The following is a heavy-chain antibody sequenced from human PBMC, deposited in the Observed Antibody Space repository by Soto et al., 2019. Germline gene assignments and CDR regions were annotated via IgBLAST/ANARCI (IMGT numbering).Heavy chain of an antibody. CDR3: ATAKTVTYFWYFDL. D-gene: IGHD4-17*01. V-gene: IGHV1-3*01. J-gene: IGHJ2*01. CDR1: GFTLTSYA. Sequence: ASVKVSCKASGFTLTSYAVNWVRQAPGQRLEWMGWINAGNDNTKYSQKFQGRVTITRDTSASTAYMELSSLRSEDTAVYYCATAKTVTYFWYFDLWGR. CDR2: INAGNDNT.